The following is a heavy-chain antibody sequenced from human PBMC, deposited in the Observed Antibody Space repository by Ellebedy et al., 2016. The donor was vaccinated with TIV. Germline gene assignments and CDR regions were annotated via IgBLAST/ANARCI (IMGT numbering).Heavy chain of an antibody. CDR2: IYYSGST. Sequence: MPSETLSLTCTVSAASINSGGYYWTWTRKYPGKGLEWIGYIYYSGSTYYNPSLKSRVTISVDKSKNKFSMNLSSVTAADTAGYYCATGNQWDQLLVYWGQGILVTVSS. CDR1: AASINSGGYY. J-gene: IGHJ4*02. V-gene: IGHV4-31*03. D-gene: IGHD1-26*01. CDR3: ATGNQWDQLLVY.